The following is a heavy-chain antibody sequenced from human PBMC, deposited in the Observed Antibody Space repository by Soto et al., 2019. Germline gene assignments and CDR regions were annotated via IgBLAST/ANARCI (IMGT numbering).Heavy chain of an antibody. CDR1: GHSLAELG. CDR2: FDHEDGET. J-gene: IGHJ4*02. Sequence: ASVKVSCKVSGHSLAELGMHWVRQAPGKGLEWMGGFDHEDGETVYAQNFQGRVTMTEDTSTDTAYMELSSLRSEDTAVYYCVKGTYTYGLVTFDNWGQGTLVTVSS. V-gene: IGHV1-24*01. D-gene: IGHD5-18*01. CDR3: VKGTYTYGLVTFDN.